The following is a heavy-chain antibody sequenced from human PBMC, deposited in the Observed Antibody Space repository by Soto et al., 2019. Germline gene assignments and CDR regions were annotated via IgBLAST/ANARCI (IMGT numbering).Heavy chain of an antibody. V-gene: IGHV3-30*18. CDR1: GFTFSSYG. D-gene: IGHD2-2*01. J-gene: IGHJ4*02. Sequence: QVQLVESGGGVVQPGRSLRLSCAASGFTFSSYGMHWVRQAPGKGLEWVAVISYDGSNKYYADSVKGRFTISRDNSKNALYLRMNSLRAEDTAVYYCAKDRSEYQRQFEDYWGQGTLVTVSS. CDR2: ISYDGSNK. CDR3: AKDRSEYQRQFEDY.